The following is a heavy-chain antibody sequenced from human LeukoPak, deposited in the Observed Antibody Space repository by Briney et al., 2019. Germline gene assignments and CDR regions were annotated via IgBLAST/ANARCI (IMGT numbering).Heavy chain of an antibody. CDR3: ARGRRVPAAMGNWFDP. D-gene: IGHD2-2*01. CDR2: INQDASEK. CDR1: GFTFSSYW. Sequence: QPGGSLILSCTASGFTFSSYWMSWVRQAPGEGLEWVANINQDASEKYYVDSVKGRFTISRDNAKNSLYLQMNSLRAEDTAVYYCARGRRVPAAMGNWFDPWGQGTLVTVSS. V-gene: IGHV3-7*01. J-gene: IGHJ5*02.